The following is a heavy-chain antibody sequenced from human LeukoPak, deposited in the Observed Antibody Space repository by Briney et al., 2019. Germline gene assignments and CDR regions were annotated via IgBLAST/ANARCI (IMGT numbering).Heavy chain of an antibody. J-gene: IGHJ6*02. V-gene: IGHV3-11*01. CDR1: GFTFSDYY. Sequence: PGGSLRLSCAASGFTFSDYYMSWIRQAPGKELEWVSYISSSGSTIYYADSVKGRFTISRDNAKNSLYLQMNSLRAEDTAVYYCARRMAPYCGGDCYPSSYYGMDVWGQGTTVTVSS. CDR2: ISSSGSTI. D-gene: IGHD2-21*02. CDR3: ARRMAPYCGGDCYPSSYYGMDV.